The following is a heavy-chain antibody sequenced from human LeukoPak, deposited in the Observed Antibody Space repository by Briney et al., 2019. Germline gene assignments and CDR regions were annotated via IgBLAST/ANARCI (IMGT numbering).Heavy chain of an antibody. CDR3: ARGQEYSSSSAGFDY. D-gene: IGHD6-6*01. CDR1: GGSFSGYY. CDR2: LNHSGST. V-gene: IGHV4-34*01. J-gene: IGHJ4*02. Sequence: SETLSLTCAVYGGSFSGYYWSWIRQPPGKGLEWIGELNHSGSTNYNPSLKSRLAISVDTSKNQFSLKLNSVTAADTAVYYCARGQEYSSSSAGFDYWGQGTLVTVSS.